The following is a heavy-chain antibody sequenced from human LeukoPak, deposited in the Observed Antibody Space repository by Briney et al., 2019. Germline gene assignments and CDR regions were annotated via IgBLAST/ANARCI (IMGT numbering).Heavy chain of an antibody. CDR1: GYTFTSYG. D-gene: IGHD6-19*01. CDR2: ISAHNGNT. J-gene: IGHJ4*02. CDR3: ARDYEVAVAGTCGY. V-gene: IGHV1-18*04. Sequence: ASVKVSCKASGYTFTSYGISWVRQAPGQGLEWMGWISAHNGNTNYAQKLQGRVTMTTDTSTSTAYMELRRLRSDDTAVYYCARDYEVAVAGTCGYWGQGTLVTVSS.